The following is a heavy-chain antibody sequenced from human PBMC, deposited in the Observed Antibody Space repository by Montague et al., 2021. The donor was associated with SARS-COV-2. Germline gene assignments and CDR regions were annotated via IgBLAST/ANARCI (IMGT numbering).Heavy chain of an antibody. CDR1: GGSFTDYY. CDR3: ATGQGSVYGVLIMLPAAGPFDV. Sequence: SETLSLTCAVYGGSFTDYYWTWIRQAPGKGLEWICEVDHRGSASYSPSLKGRVSISVARPNNQFSLNLRSVTAADTAAYYCATGQGSVYGVLIMLPAAGPFDVWGRGTMVPVS. J-gene: IGHJ3*01. D-gene: IGHD3-3*01. CDR2: VDHRGSA. V-gene: IGHV4-34*01.